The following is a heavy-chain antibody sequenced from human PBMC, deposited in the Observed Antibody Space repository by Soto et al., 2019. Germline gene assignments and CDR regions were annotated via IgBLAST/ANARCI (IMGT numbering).Heavy chain of an antibody. V-gene: IGHV1-18*01. CDR2: ISAYNGNT. CDR1: GYTFTSYG. J-gene: IGHJ4*02. D-gene: IGHD6-13*01. CDR3: XXXXAAGTLDY. Sequence: QVQLVQSGAEVKKPGASVKVSCKASGYTFTSYGISWVRQAPGQGLEWMGWISAYNGNTNHAQNLQGRVTVTTDTXXXXXXXXXXXXXXXDTAVXXXXXXXAAGTLDYWGQGTLVTVSS.